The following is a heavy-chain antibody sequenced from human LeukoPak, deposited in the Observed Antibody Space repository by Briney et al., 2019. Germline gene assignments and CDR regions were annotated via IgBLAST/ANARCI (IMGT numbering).Heavy chain of an antibody. CDR3: ARAGRSYYDAFDI. Sequence: SETLSLTCTVSGGSISSSSYYWSWIRQPPGKGLEWIGYIYYSGSTNYNPSLKSRVTISVDTSKNQFSLKLSSVTAADTAVYYCARAGRSYYDAFDIWGQGTMVTVSS. J-gene: IGHJ3*02. CDR2: IYYSGST. V-gene: IGHV4-61*01. D-gene: IGHD1-26*01. CDR1: GGSISSSSYY.